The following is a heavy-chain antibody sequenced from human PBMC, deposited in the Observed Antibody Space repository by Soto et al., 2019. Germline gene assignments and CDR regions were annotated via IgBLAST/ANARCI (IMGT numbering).Heavy chain of an antibody. V-gene: IGHV4-59*01. CDR1: GGSMRDYF. CDR2: VYYSGSA. J-gene: IGHJ4*02. D-gene: IGHD3-22*01. Sequence: QVQLHESGPGLVKPSETLALTCTVSGGSMRDYFWNWIRQAPGKGLEWLGDVYYSGSANYNPSLKSRINISIDPAKKQFSLTRTSVTPADTAIYSCAEEVEGGNYGLEIWGRGIRVTVAS. CDR3: AEEVEGGNYGLEI.